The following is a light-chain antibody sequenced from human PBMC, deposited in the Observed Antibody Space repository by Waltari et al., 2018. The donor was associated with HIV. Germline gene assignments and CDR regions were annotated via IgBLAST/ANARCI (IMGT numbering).Light chain of an antibody. J-gene: IGKJ1*01. CDR3: HHYNNWRET. Sequence: EILMTQSPATLSVSPGERATLSCRAIQSVNSNLAWYQQKPGQTPRILIYGTSTRATGIPARFSGSGSGTEFTLTISSLQSEDFAVYYCHHYNNWRETFGQGTKVEIK. CDR1: QSVNSN. V-gene: IGKV3-15*01. CDR2: GTS.